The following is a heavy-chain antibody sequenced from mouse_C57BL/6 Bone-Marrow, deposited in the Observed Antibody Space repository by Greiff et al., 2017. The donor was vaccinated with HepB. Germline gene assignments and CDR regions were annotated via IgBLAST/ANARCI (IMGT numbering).Heavy chain of an antibody. V-gene: IGHV3-6*01. CDR2: ISYDGSN. CDR1: GYSITSGYY. J-gene: IGHJ2*01. D-gene: IGHD1-1*01. CDR3: ARGTTVVAPFDY. Sequence: DVQLQESGPGLVKPSQSLSLTCSVTGYSITSGYYWNWIRQFPGNKLEWMGYISYDGSNNYNPSLKNRISITRDTSKNQFFLKLNSVTTEDTATYYCARGTTVVAPFDYWGQGTTLTVSS.